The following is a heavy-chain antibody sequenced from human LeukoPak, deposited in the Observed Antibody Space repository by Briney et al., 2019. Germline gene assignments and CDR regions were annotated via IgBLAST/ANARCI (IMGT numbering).Heavy chain of an antibody. Sequence: ASVKASCKASGYTFTGYYMHWVRQAPGQGLEWMGWINPNSGGTNYAQKFQGRVTMTRDTSISTAYMELSRLRSDDSAVYYCARAGDYYGSGSYYHYYYYMDVWGKGTTVTVSS. D-gene: IGHD3-10*01. J-gene: IGHJ6*03. CDR1: GYTFTGYY. V-gene: IGHV1-2*02. CDR3: ARAGDYYGSGSYYHYYYYMDV. CDR2: INPNSGGT.